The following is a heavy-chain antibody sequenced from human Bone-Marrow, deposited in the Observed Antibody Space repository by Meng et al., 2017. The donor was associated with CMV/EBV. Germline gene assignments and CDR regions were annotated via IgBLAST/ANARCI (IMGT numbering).Heavy chain of an antibody. CDR3: ARAWDRIAAAPLDP. J-gene: IGHJ5*02. CDR1: GGSISSYY. V-gene: IGHV4-59*01. D-gene: IGHD6-13*01. CDR2: IYYSGST. Sequence: GSLRLSCTVSGGSISSYYWSWIRQPPGKGLEWIGYIYYSGSTNYNPSLKSRVTISVDTSKNQFSLKLSSVTAADTAVYYCARAWDRIAAAPLDPWGQGTLVTVSS.